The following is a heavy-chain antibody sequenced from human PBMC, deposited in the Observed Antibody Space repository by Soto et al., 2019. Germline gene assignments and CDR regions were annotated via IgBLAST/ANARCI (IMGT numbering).Heavy chain of an antibody. J-gene: IGHJ6*02. CDR1: GGSFSGYY. Sequence: QVQLQQWGAGLLKPSETLSLTCAVYGGSFSGYYWSWIRQPPGKGLEWIGEINHSGSTNYNPSLKSRVTISVDTSKSQFSLKLSSVTAADTAVYYCASSRYPSSYGMDVWGQGTTVTVSS. CDR2: INHSGST. V-gene: IGHV4-34*01. D-gene: IGHD2-2*01. CDR3: ASSRYPSSYGMDV.